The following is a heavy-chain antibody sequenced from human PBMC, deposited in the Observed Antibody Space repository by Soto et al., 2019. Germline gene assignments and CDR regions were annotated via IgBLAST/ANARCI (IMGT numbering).Heavy chain of an antibody. CDR2: ISVDGGST. Sequence: QVQLVESGGGVVQPGRSLRLSCTASGFTFSSYVMHWVRQAPGEGLEWVAGISVDGGSTHYADSVKGRFTISRDNSRNTLYLYIDSLTAEETTVYYCATEHESSGHAGTFAHWCLGTLVTVSS. CDR3: ATEHESSGHAGTFAH. D-gene: IGHD3-22*01. CDR1: GFTFSSYV. J-gene: IGHJ1*01. V-gene: IGHV3-30-3*01.